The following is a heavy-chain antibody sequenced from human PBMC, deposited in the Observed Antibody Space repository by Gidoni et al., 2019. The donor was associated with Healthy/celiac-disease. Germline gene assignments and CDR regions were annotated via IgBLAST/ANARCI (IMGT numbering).Heavy chain of an antibody. Sequence: QVQLVESGGGVVQPGRSLRLSCAASGFTFSSYGMHWVRQAPGKGLEWVAVIWYDGSNKYYADSVKGRFTISRDNSKNTLYLQMNSLRAEDTAVYYCARDYTSGFPDYWGQGTLVTVSS. CDR1: GFTFSSYG. V-gene: IGHV3-33*01. CDR3: ARDYTSGFPDY. J-gene: IGHJ4*02. CDR2: IWYDGSNK. D-gene: IGHD1-26*01.